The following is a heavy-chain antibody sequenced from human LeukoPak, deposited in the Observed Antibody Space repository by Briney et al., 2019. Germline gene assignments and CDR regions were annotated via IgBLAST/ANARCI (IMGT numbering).Heavy chain of an antibody. CDR1: GYSISSGYY. CDR2: IYYSGST. V-gene: IGHV4-61*01. Sequence: SETLSLTCTVSGYSISSGYYWSWIRQPPGKGLEWIGYIYYSGSTNYNPSLKSRVTISVDTSKNQFSLKLSSVTAADTAVYYCARTYYDISGYFPNYFDYGGPGTLVTVSS. D-gene: IGHD3-22*01. J-gene: IGHJ4*02. CDR3: ARTYYDISGYFPNYFDY.